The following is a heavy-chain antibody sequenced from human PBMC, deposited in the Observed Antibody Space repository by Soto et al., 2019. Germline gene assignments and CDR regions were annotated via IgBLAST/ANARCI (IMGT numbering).Heavy chain of an antibody. V-gene: IGHV1-24*01. D-gene: IGHD4-17*01. CDR3: ATGWGSGYGDSPGAFDI. CDR1: GYTLTELS. J-gene: IGHJ3*02. Sequence: ASVKVSCKVSGYTLTELSMHWVRQAPGKGLEWMGGFDPEDGETIYAQKFQGRVTMTEDTSTDTAYMELSSLRSEDTAVYYCATGWGSGYGDSPGAFDIWGQGTMVTVSS. CDR2: FDPEDGET.